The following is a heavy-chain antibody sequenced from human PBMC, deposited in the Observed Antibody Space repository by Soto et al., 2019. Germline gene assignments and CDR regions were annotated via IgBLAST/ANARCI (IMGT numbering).Heavy chain of an antibody. V-gene: IGHV4-31*03. CDR3: ARSHNFDKSGCDY. D-gene: IGHD3-3*01. Sequence: SETLSLTCNVSGGSISNDGYYWSWIRQHPGKGLEWIGYIYYSGSTYYNPSLKSRLTISVDTSKSQFSLKLSSVSVADTAVYFCARSHNFDKSGCDYWGQGTLVTVSS. CDR1: GGSISNDGYY. J-gene: IGHJ4*02. CDR2: IYYSGST.